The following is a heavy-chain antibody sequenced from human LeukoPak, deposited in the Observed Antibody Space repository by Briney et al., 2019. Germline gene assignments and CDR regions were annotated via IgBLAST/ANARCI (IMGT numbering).Heavy chain of an antibody. CDR1: AYTFTVYY. Sequence: ASVKVSFKASAYTFTVYYMHWVRQAPGQGHEWMGWIIPNSGGTNSAQKFQGRVTMTRDTSISTAYMELSRLRSDDTAVYYCARRDYGLGYYYYMDVWGKGTTVTVSS. CDR2: IIPNSGGT. V-gene: IGHV1-2*02. CDR3: ARRDYGLGYYYYMDV. J-gene: IGHJ6*03. D-gene: IGHD4-17*01.